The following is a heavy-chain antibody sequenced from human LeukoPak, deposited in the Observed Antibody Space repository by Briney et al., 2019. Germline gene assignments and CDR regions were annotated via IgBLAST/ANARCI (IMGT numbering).Heavy chain of an antibody. J-gene: IGHJ5*02. Sequence: KPSETLSLTCAVYGGSFSGYYWSWIRQPPGKGLEWIGEINHSGSTNHNPSLKSRVTISVDTSKNQFSLKLSSVTAADTAVYYCARTGIRRRNWFDPWGQGTLVTVSS. CDR3: ARTGIRRRNWFDP. CDR1: GGSFSGYY. D-gene: IGHD1-1*01. V-gene: IGHV4-34*01. CDR2: INHSGST.